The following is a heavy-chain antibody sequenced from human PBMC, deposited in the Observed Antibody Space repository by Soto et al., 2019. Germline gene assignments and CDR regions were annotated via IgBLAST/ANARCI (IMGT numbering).Heavy chain of an antibody. V-gene: IGHV1-8*01. CDR1: GYTFTSYD. D-gene: IGHD1-1*01. J-gene: IGHJ4*02. CDR3: ARRAETNGWNGFGDDKYYFDF. Sequence: QVQLVQSGAEARKPGASVKVSCEASGYTFTSYDIYWVRQATGQGLEWMGWMNPNTGNSGYAQKFQGRVTMTSDTSISTAHMELSSLRSEDTAVYYCARRAETNGWNGFGDDKYYFDFWGQGTLVTVSS. CDR2: MNPNTGNS.